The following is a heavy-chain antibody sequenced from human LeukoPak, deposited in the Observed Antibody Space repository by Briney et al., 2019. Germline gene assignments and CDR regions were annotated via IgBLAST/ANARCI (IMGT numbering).Heavy chain of an antibody. CDR3: ARARGAVAGYFDF. CDR1: GGSLSGYY. V-gene: IGHV4-34*01. D-gene: IGHD6-19*01. CDR2: INHSGST. J-gene: IGHJ4*02. Sequence: SETLSLTCAVYGGSLSGYYWSWIRQPPGKGLEWIGEINHSGSTIYNPSLKSRVTISVDTSKNQFSLKLSPVTAADTAVYYCARARGAVAGYFDFWGQGTLVTVSS.